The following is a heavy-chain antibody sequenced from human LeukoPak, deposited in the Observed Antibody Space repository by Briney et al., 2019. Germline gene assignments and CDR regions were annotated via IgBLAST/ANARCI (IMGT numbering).Heavy chain of an antibody. J-gene: IGHJ5*02. CDR3: ATGPDPPGGSEFDP. Sequence: ASVKVSCKSSGYTFTSYYMHWMRQAPAQGLEWMGIINPSGGSASYAQKFQGRVTMTRDTSTSTVYMELSSLRSEDTAVYYCATGPDPPGGSEFDPWGQGTLVTVSS. V-gene: IGHV1-46*01. D-gene: IGHD1-14*01. CDR1: GYTFTSYY. CDR2: INPSGGSA.